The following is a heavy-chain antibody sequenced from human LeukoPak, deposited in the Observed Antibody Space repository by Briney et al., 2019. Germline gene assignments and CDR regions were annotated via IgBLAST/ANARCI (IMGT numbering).Heavy chain of an antibody. CDR3: ARGFNYYYGMDV. CDR2: IIPILGIA. J-gene: IGHJ6*02. CDR1: GGTFSSYA. Sequence: SVKVSCKASGGTFSSYAISWVRQAPGQGLEWMGRIIPILGIANYAQKFQGRVTMTRNTSISTAYMELSSLRSEDTAVYYCARGFNYYYGMDVWGQGTTVTVSS. V-gene: IGHV1-69*04.